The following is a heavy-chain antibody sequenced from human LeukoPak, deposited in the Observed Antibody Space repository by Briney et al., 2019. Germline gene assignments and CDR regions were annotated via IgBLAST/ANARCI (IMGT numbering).Heavy chain of an antibody. CDR1: GASFSVYY. V-gene: IGHV4-34*01. J-gene: IGHJ4*02. Sequence: SETLSLTCAVYGASFSVYYWSWIRQPPGKGLEWIGEINHGGSTHYNPSLKSRVTISVDTSKNQFSLKLSSVTAADTAVYYCAKDSEWENYWGQGTLVTVSS. CDR2: INHGGST. D-gene: IGHD1-26*01. CDR3: AKDSEWENY.